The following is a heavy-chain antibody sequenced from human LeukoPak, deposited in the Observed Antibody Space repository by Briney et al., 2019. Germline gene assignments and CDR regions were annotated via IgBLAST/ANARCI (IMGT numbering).Heavy chain of an antibody. CDR1: GYTFTSYG. V-gene: IGHV1-18*01. Sequence: GASVKVSCKASGYTFTSYGVNWVRQAPGQGLEWMGWISGYNGNTNYAQKVQGRVTLTTDTSTSTAYMELRSLRSDDTAVYYCAREGYCSGGICYSTMNWFDPWGQGTLVTVSS. CDR2: ISGYNGNT. J-gene: IGHJ5*02. D-gene: IGHD2-15*01. CDR3: AREGYCSGGICYSTMNWFDP.